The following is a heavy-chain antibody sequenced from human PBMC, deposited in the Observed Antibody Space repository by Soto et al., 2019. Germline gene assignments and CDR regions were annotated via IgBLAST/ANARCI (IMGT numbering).Heavy chain of an antibody. CDR2: INPILSMS. CDR3: ASSYGSGYRAFDY. V-gene: IGHV1-69*02. Sequence: QVQLVQSGAVVKKPGSSVRVSCKASGDTFSFYSINWVRQAPGLGLEWMGRINPILSMSNYAQRFQGRVTVTADKSTSTAYMELSSLRSEDTDMYYCASSYGSGYRAFDYWGQGALVTVSS. CDR1: GDTFSFYS. J-gene: IGHJ4*02. D-gene: IGHD3-10*01.